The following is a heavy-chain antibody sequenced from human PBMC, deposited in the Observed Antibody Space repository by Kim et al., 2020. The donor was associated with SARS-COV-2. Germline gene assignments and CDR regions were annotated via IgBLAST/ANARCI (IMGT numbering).Heavy chain of an antibody. CDR2: ISHDGINK. CDR3: AKSRVSTSGSSDY. CDR1: GFTFSTYG. J-gene: IGHJ4*02. D-gene: IGHD3-3*01. V-gene: IGHV3-30*18. Sequence: GGSLRLSCAASGFTFSTYGMHWVRHAPGKGLEWVAVISHDGINKYYADSVKGRFTVSRDNSKSTLYLQMNSLRAEDTALYYCAKSRVSTSGSSDYWGQGTLVSVSS.